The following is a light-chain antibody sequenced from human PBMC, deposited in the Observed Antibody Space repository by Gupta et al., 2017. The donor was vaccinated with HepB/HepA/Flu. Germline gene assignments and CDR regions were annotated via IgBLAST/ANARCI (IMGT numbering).Light chain of an antibody. Sequence: DRQMTQSPSPLSASVGDRVTTTCLASQSISSWLDWYQQKPGKAPKLLIYKVSSLQSGVPSSFSGSGSGTEFTLNISSVQPDDIAIYYCQQYISYSSFTFGQGTRLEIK. J-gene: IGKJ5*01. V-gene: IGKV1-5*03. CDR3: QQYISYSSFT. CDR2: KVS. CDR1: QSISSW.